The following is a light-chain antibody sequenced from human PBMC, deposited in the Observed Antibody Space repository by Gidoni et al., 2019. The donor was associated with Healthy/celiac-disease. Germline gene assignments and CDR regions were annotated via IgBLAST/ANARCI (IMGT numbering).Light chain of an antibody. J-gene: IGKJ2*04. CDR2: DAS. CDR1: QDISNY. CDR3: QQYDNLPCS. V-gene: IGKV1-33*01. Sequence: DIQMTQSPSSLSASVGDRVTITCQASQDISNYLNWYQQKPGKTPKLLIYDASNLETGVPSRFSGSGSETDFTFTISSLQPEDIATYYCQQYDNLPCSFGQGTKLEIK.